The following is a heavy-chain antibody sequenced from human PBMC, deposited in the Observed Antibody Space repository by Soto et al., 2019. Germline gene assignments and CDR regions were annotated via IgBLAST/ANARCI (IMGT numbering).Heavy chain of an antibody. CDR3: AKSVGGYYTSPFDY. D-gene: IGHD3-3*01. CDR1: GFTFDDYA. CDR2: ISWNSGSI. Sequence: EVQLVESGGGLVQPGRSLRLSCAASGFTFDDYAMHWVRQAPGKGLEWVSGISWNSGSIGYADSVKGRFTISRDNAKNSLYLQMNSLRAEDTALYYCAKSVGGYYTSPFDYWGQGTLVTVSS. V-gene: IGHV3-9*01. J-gene: IGHJ4*02.